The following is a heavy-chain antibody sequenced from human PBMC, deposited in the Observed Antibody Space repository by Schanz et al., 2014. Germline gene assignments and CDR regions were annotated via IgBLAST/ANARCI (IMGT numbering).Heavy chain of an antibody. CDR3: ARAARRTRVVPLYFDY. D-gene: IGHD2-2*01. J-gene: IGHJ4*02. V-gene: IGHV1-3*04. CDR1: EYSFTSYS. CDR2: INTGSGDT. Sequence: QVHLVQSGAEVKRPGASVKVSCKASEYSFTSYSMHWVRQAPGQRLEWMGWINTGSGDTKYSQNFQGRVTITRDTSTSTVYMELRSLRSDDTAVYYCARAARRTRVVPLYFDYWGQGTLVTVSS.